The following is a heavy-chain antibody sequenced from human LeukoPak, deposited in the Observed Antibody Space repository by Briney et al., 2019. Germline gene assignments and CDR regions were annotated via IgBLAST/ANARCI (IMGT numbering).Heavy chain of an antibody. CDR3: ARDYLGGNPDAFDI. Sequence: SETLSLTCTVSGDSISSSRYYWGWIRQPPGKELEWIGSIYYSGSTYYNPSLNSRVTISVDASKNQFSLKLSSVTAADTAVYYCARDYLGGNPDAFDIWGQGTMVTVSS. CDR2: IYYSGST. D-gene: IGHD4-23*01. CDR1: GDSISSSRYY. V-gene: IGHV4-39*07. J-gene: IGHJ3*02.